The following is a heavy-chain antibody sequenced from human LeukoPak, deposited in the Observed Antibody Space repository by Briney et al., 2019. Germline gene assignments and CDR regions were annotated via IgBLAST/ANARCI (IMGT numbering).Heavy chain of an antibody. CDR3: ARVGDFTFDY. CDR1: GFPFSSYA. CDR2: ISSNGGST. D-gene: IGHD4-17*01. J-gene: IGHJ4*02. V-gene: IGHV3-64*01. Sequence: GSLKLSFAASGFPFSSYAMHWVRQAPGKGLEYVSAISSNGGSTYYANSVKGRFTISRDNSKNTLYLQMNSLRAEDTAVYYCARVGDFTFDYWGQGTLVTVSS.